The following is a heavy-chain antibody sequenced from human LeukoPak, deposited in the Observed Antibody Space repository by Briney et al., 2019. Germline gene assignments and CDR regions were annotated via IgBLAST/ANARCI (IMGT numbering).Heavy chain of an antibody. CDR3: ARAYCGGDCYSGQPVPGSWFDP. D-gene: IGHD2-21*02. CDR1: GFTFSDFY. CDR2: ISSSSTTI. Sequence: RGSLRLSSAASGFTFSDFYMTWIRQPPGKGLEWVSYISSSSTTIYYADSVRGRFIISRDNAKNSLYLQMNSLRAEDTAVYCCARAYCGGDCYSGQPVPGSWFDPWGQGTLVTVSS. J-gene: IGHJ5*02. V-gene: IGHV3-11*01.